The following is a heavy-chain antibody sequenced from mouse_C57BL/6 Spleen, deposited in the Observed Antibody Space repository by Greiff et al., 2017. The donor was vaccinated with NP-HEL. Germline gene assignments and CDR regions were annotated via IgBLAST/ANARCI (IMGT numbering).Heavy chain of an antibody. D-gene: IGHD2-3*01. J-gene: IGHJ3*01. Sequence: QVQLQQSGAELARPGASVKMSCKASGYTFTSYTMHWVKQRPGQGLEWIGYINPSSGYTKYNQKFKDKATLTADKSSSTAYMQLSSLTSEDSAVYYCARDGDGAWFAYWGQGTLVTVSA. CDR1: GYTFTSYT. V-gene: IGHV1-4*01. CDR2: INPSSGYT. CDR3: ARDGDGAWFAY.